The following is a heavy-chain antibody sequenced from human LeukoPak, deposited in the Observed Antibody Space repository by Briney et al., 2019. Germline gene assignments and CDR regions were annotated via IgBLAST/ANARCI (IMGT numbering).Heavy chain of an antibody. Sequence: SETLSLTCTFSGGSISSSSYYWGWIRQPPGKGLEWIGSIYYSGSTYYNPSLKSRVTISVDTSKNQFSLKLSSVTAADTAVYYCARDFQRTFDYWGQGTLVTVSS. V-gene: IGHV4-39*07. D-gene: IGHD6-25*01. CDR2: IYYSGST. J-gene: IGHJ4*02. CDR1: GGSISSSSYY. CDR3: ARDFQRTFDY.